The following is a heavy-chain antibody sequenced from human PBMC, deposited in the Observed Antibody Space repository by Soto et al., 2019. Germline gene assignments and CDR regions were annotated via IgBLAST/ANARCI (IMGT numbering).Heavy chain of an antibody. J-gene: IGHJ4*02. Sequence: QVQLVESGGGVVQPGRSLRLSCAASGFTFSSYGMHWVRQAPGKGLEWVAVIWYDGSNKYYADSVKGRFTISRDNSKNTLYLQMNSLKAKDTAVYYCARDPYDSSGYYLYWGQGTLVTVSS. V-gene: IGHV3-33*01. D-gene: IGHD3-22*01. CDR1: GFTFSSYG. CDR2: IWYDGSNK. CDR3: ARDPYDSSGYYLY.